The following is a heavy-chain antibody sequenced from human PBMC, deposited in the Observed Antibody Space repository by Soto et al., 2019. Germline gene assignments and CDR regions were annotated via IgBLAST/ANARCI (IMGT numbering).Heavy chain of an antibody. D-gene: IGHD3-22*01. V-gene: IGHV1-18*01. J-gene: IGHJ6*02. CDR3: ARDYYDSSGYYYYGMDV. CDR1: GYTFTSYG. Sequence: ASVKVSCKASGYTFTSYGISWVRQAPGQGLEWMGWISAYNGNTNYAQKLQGRVTMTTDTSTSTAYMELSSLRSEDTAVYYCARDYYDSSGYYYYGMDVWGQGTTVTVSS. CDR2: ISAYNGNT.